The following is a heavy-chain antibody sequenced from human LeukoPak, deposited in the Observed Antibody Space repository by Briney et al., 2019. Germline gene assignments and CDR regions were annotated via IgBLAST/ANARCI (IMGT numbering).Heavy chain of an antibody. Sequence: PSETLSLTCTVSGVSVSSGSYYWSWIRQPPGKGLEWIGYIYYSGSTNYNPFLKSRVTISVDTSKNQFSLKLSSVTAADTAVYYCARDPGRWQQLGYFDYWGQGTLVTVSS. J-gene: IGHJ4*02. CDR3: ARDPGRWQQLGYFDY. CDR2: IYYSGST. CDR1: GVSVSSGSYY. V-gene: IGHV4-61*01. D-gene: IGHD5-24*01.